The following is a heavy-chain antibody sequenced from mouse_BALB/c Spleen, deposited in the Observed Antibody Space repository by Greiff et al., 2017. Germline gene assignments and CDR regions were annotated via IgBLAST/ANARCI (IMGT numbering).Heavy chain of an antibody. CDR1: GFSLTRYS. J-gene: IGHJ4*01. Sequence: QVQLKESGPGLVAPSQSLSISCTVSGFSLTRYSVHWVRQPPGKGLEWLGMIWGGGGTDYNSALKSRLSISKDNSKSQVFLKMMSLQTDDTAMYYCAKGYGSSYDYAMDYWGQGTSVTVSA. D-gene: IGHD1-1*01. V-gene: IGHV2-6-4*01. CDR3: AKGYGSSYDYAMDY. CDR2: IWGGGGT.